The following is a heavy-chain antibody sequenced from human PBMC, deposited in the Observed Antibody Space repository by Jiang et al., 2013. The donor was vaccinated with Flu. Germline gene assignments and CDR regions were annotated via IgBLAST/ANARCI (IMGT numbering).Heavy chain of an antibody. D-gene: IGHD3-22*01. V-gene: IGHV1-18*01. CDR3: ARDLPIDDSSGYYYPTFDY. J-gene: IGHJ4*02. CDR1: GYTFTSYG. CDR2: ISAYNGNT. Sequence: SGAEVKKPGASVKVSCKASGYTFTSYGISWVRQAPGQGLEWMGWISAYNGNTNYAQKLQGRVTMTTDTSTSTAYMELRSLRSDDTAVYYCARDLPIDDSSGYYYPTFDYWGQGTLVTVSS.